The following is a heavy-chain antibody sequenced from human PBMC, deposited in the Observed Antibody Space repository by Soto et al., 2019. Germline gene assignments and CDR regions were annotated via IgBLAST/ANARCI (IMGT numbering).Heavy chain of an antibody. J-gene: IGHJ5*02. V-gene: IGHV3-23*01. CDR1: GFTFNNYA. CDR3: VKRNWEGCRSISCYLYDH. CDR2: ISGSGGST. D-gene: IGHD2-2*01. Sequence: EVQLLESGGGLVQPGGSLRLSCAASGFTFNNYAMSWVRQAPGKGLEWVSGISGSGGSTDYADSVKGRFTISRDTSKNTLYLETNSLRAEDTAVYYCVKRNWEGCRSISCYLYDHWGQGTLVTVSS.